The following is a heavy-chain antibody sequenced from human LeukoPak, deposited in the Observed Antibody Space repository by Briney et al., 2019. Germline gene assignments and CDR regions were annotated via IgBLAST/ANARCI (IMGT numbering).Heavy chain of an antibody. CDR2: ISWNSGSI. CDR1: GFTFDDYA. D-gene: IGHD3-16*01. Sequence: GRSLRLSCAASGFTFDDYAMHGVRQAPGKGLEWVSGISWNSGSIGYADSVKGRFTISRDNAKNSLYLQMNSLRAEDTALYYCAKEDRRGRHFDYWGQGTLVTVSS. J-gene: IGHJ4*02. V-gene: IGHV3-9*01. CDR3: AKEDRRGRHFDY.